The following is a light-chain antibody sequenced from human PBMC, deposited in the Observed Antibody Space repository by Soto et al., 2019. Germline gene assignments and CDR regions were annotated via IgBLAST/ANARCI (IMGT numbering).Light chain of an antibody. J-gene: IGKJ5*01. CDR2: GAS. Sequence: EIVMTQSPATLSVSPGERATLSCRASQSVSSNLAWYQQKPGQAPRLLIYGASTRATGIPARFSGSGSGTEFTVTISSLQSEDFAVYYCQQYNNWPPWITFGQGTRLEIK. CDR3: QQYNNWPPWIT. V-gene: IGKV3-15*01. CDR1: QSVSSN.